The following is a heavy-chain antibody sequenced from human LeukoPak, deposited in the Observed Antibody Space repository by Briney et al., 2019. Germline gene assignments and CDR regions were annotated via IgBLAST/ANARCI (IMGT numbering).Heavy chain of an antibody. D-gene: IGHD4-17*01. CDR2: INHSGST. Sequence: TSETLSLTCAVYGGSFSGYYWSWIRQPPGKGLEWIGEINHSGSTNYNPSLKSRVTISVDTSKNQFSLKLSSVTAADTAVYYCAREGPTTVTTVSAFDYWGQGTLVTVSS. V-gene: IGHV4-34*01. CDR3: AREGPTTVTTVSAFDY. J-gene: IGHJ4*02. CDR1: GGSFSGYY.